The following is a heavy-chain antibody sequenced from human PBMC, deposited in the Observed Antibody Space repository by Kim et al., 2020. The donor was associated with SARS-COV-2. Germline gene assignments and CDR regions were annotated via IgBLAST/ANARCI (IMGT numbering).Heavy chain of an antibody. V-gene: IGHV3-49*04. CDR3: SRTRRRFDWLSYYFD. Sequence: GGSLRLSCSASGFAFGDDTMSWVRQAPGKGLEWVGFIRGKAFGGSTEYATSVKGRFTISRDDSKSIAYLQMNGLKTEDTAVYCCSRTRRRFDWLSYYFD. CDR1: GFAFGDDT. CDR2: IRGKAFGGST. J-gene: IGHJ4*01. D-gene: IGHD3-9*01.